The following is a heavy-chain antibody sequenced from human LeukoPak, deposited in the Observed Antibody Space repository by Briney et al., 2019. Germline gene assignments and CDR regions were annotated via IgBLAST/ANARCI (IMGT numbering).Heavy chain of an antibody. CDR2: IYPGDSDT. CDR3: ARLRSSSWAFDY. J-gene: IGHJ4*02. V-gene: IGHV5-51*01. Sequence: GESLMISCKAFAYSFTSYWIGWLGQMPGKGLEWMGIIYPGDSDTRYSPSLQGQVTISTDKSISTAYLQRSSLKASDTAMYYCARLRSSSWAFDYWGQGTLVTVSS. D-gene: IGHD6-13*01. CDR1: AYSFTSYW.